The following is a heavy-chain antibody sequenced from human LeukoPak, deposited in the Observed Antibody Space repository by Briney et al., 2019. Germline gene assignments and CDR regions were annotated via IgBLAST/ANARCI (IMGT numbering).Heavy chain of an antibody. CDR2: INEDGSEK. Sequence: HPGGSLRLSCAASGFSFSGSWMTWVRQSPGKGLECVANINEDGSEKAYVDSVRGRLTISRDNAKSSLYLRMNSLRVEDTAVYYCATAGGAIWGQGTLVTVSS. D-gene: IGHD3-10*01. CDR3: ATAGGAI. CDR1: GFSFSGSW. J-gene: IGHJ4*02. V-gene: IGHV3-7*01.